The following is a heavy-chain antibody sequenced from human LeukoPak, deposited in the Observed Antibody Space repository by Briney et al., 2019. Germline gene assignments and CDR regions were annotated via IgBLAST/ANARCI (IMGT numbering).Heavy chain of an antibody. V-gene: IGHV3-74*01. D-gene: IGHD2-15*01. CDR1: GFIFSSYE. CDR3: ARRDQYCSGGSCYPDFDY. CDR2: INSDGSST. J-gene: IGHJ4*02. Sequence: PGGSLRLSCAASGFIFSSYEMSWVRQAPGKGLVWVSRINSDGSSTSYADSVKGRFTISRDNAKNTLYLQMNSLRAEDTAVYYCARRDQYCSGGSCYPDFDYWGQGTLVTVSS.